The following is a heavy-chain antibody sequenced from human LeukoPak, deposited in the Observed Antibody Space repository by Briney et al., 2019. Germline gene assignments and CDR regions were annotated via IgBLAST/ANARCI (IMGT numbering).Heavy chain of an antibody. V-gene: IGHV4-4*02. J-gene: IGHJ6*03. D-gene: IGHD2-15*01. CDR2: IFHNGST. Sequence: SETLSLTCAVSGGSINTGNWWTWVRQSPDKGLEWIGEIFHNGSTNYNPSLKSRVAISVENSKNHFSLRLTPLTAADTAMYYCAREGSRRLYMDVWGRGTTITVSS. CDR3: AREGSRRLYMDV. CDR1: GGSINTGNW.